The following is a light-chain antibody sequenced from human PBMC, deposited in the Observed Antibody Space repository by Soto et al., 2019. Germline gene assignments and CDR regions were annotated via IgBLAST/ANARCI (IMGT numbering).Light chain of an antibody. CDR3: LQHHSYPLT. V-gene: IGKV1-17*01. Sequence: DIQMTQSPSSLSASIGDRVTITCRASQGISHDSHWYQQRPGKAPKRLVFPPSNFQRGASPKFSGSGSGSEFTLTIDSLQPEDFATYYCLQHHSYPLTFGQGTRL. CDR1: QGISHD. J-gene: IGKJ5*01. CDR2: PPS.